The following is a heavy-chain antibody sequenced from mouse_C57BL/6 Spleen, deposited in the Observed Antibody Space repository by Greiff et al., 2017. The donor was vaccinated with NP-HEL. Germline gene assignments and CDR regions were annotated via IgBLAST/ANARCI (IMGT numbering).Heavy chain of an antibody. Sequence: EVQLQQSGPELVKPGASVKISCKASGYTFTDYYMNWVKQSHGKSLEWIGDINPNNGGTSYNQKFKGKATLTVDKSFSTAYMELRSLTSEDSAVYYCARLSTTFDYWGQGTTLTVSS. D-gene: IGHD2-1*01. CDR3: ARLSTTFDY. CDR2: INPNNGGT. CDR1: GYTFTDYY. V-gene: IGHV1-26*01. J-gene: IGHJ2*01.